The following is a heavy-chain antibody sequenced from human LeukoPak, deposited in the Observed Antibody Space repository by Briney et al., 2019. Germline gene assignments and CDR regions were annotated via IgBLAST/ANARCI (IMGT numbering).Heavy chain of an antibody. CDR1: GFTFSDFY. Sequence: GGSLRLSSTASGFTFSDFYMSWIRQAPGKGLEWVSYISSTSSYINYADSVKGRFTISRDNAKNSLFLQMNSLRAQDTAVYYCARVSQWLVPLRGQGTLVTVSS. CDR2: ISSTSSYI. V-gene: IGHV3-11*05. CDR3: ARVSQWLVPL. J-gene: IGHJ4*02. D-gene: IGHD5-12*01.